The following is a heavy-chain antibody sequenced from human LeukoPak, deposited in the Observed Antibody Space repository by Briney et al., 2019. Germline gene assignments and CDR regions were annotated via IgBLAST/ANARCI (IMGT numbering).Heavy chain of an antibody. V-gene: IGHV3-30*03. CDR3: GSGSYYNVVY. D-gene: IGHD3-10*01. J-gene: IGHJ4*02. Sequence: GGSLRLSCAASGFTFSSYGMHWVRQAPGKGLEWVAVISYDGSNKCYADSVKGRFTISRDNSKNTLYLQMNSLRAEDTAVYYCGSGSYYNVVYWGQGTLVTVSS. CDR1: GFTFSSYG. CDR2: ISYDGSNK.